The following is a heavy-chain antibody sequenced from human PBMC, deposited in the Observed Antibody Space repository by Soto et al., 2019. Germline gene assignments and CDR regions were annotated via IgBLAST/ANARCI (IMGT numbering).Heavy chain of an antibody. Sequence: QVQLQESGPGLVKPSETLSLTCTVSGGSISSYYWSWIRQPPGKGLEWIGYIYYSGSTNYNPSLKSRVTISVDTSKNQFSLKLSSVTAADTAVYYCARDGFKYYFDYWGQGTLVTVSS. CDR1: GGSISSYY. CDR2: IYYSGST. CDR3: ARDGFKYYFDY. V-gene: IGHV4-59*01. J-gene: IGHJ4*02. D-gene: IGHD5-12*01.